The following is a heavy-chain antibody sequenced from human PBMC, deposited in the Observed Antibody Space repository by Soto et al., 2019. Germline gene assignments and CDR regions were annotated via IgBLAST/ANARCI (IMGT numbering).Heavy chain of an antibody. Sequence: QVQLVQSGAEVKKPGSSVKVSCKASGGTFSSYTISWVRQAPGQGLEWMRRIIPILGIANYAQKFQGRVTITADKATXXAXMXXSSLRSEDTAVYYCARAEESYHIVGATSYYYGMDVWGQGTTVTVSS. D-gene: IGHD1-26*01. CDR2: IIPILGIA. V-gene: IGHV1-69*02. CDR1: GGTFSSYT. J-gene: IGHJ6*02. CDR3: ARAEESYHIVGATSYYYGMDV.